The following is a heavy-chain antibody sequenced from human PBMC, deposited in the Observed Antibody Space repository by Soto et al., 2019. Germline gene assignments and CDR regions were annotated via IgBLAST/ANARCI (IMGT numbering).Heavy chain of an antibody. CDR3: ARDYGDYVFDY. CDR1: GGSVSSGSYY. D-gene: IGHD4-17*01. CDR2: IYYSGST. J-gene: IGHJ4*02. Sequence: SETLSLTCTVSGGSVSSGSYYWSWIRQPPGKGLEWIGYIYYSGSTNYNPSLKSRVTISVDTSKNQFSLKLSSVTAADTAVYYCARDYGDYVFDYWGQGTLVTVS. V-gene: IGHV4-61*01.